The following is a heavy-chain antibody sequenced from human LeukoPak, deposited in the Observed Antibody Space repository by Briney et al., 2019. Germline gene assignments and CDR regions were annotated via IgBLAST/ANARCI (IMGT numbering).Heavy chain of an antibody. V-gene: IGHV1-69*13. CDR2: TIPIFGTS. D-gene: IGHD2-2*01. Sequence: SVKVSCKASGDTFNTYGISWVRQAPGQGLEWMGGTIPIFGTSHYAQKFQGRVTITADESSSTAYMELSSLRSEDTAVYYCARSGSQVVPAHFDYWGQGTLVTVSS. CDR1: GDTFNTYG. J-gene: IGHJ4*02. CDR3: ARSGSQVVPAHFDY.